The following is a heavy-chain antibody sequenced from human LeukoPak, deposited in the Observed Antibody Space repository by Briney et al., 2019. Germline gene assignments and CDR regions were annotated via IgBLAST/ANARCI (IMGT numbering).Heavy chain of an antibody. CDR3: ARSPTYYYDSSGYHYVAFNWFDP. CDR2: INPSGGST. CDR1: GYTFTSYY. V-gene: IGHV1-46*01. D-gene: IGHD3-22*01. J-gene: IGHJ5*02. Sequence: ASVKVSCKASGYTFTSYYMHWVRQAPGQGLEWMGIINPSGGSTSYAQKFQGRVTMTRDTSTSTVYMELSSLRSEDTAVYYCARSPTYYYDSSGYHYVAFNWFDPWGQGTLVTVSS.